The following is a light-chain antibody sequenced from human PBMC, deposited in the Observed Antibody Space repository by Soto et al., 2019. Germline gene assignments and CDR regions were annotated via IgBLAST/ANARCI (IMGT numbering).Light chain of an antibody. CDR2: DAS. V-gene: IGKV3-11*01. J-gene: IGKJ2*01. CDR3: QARSNWPPYT. CDR1: QSVRTY. Sequence: EIVLTQSPATLSLSPGERATLSCRASQSVRTYLAWYQQKPGQAPRLLIYDASNRATGIPARFSGSGSGTDSTLTISSLEPEDFAVYYCQARSNWPPYTFGQGTRWIS.